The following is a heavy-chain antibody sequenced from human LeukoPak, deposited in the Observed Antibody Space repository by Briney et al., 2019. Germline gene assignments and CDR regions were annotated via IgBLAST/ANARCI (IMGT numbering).Heavy chain of an antibody. CDR3: ARGWGGECYHVH. Sequence: ASVKVSCKASGYTFTSYAMHWVRQAPGQRLEWMGWIYGGNGNTKYSQKFQGRVSITRDTSASTVYMELSSLGSEDTAVYYCARGWGGECYHVHWGQGTLVTVSS. J-gene: IGHJ4*02. CDR1: GYTFTSYA. D-gene: IGHD2-21*01. CDR2: IYGGNGNT. V-gene: IGHV1-3*01.